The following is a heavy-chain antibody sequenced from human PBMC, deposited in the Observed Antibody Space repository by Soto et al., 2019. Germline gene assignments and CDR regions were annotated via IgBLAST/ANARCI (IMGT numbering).Heavy chain of an antibody. CDR2: IYYSGST. J-gene: IGHJ5*02. Sequence: SETLSLTCTVSGGSISSRSYYWGWIRQPPGKGLEWIGSIYYSGSTNYNPSLKSRVTISVDTSKNHFSLKLSSVTAADTAVYYCATQELGGSYVYTFDPWGQGTLVTVSS. CDR1: GGSISSRSYY. CDR3: ATQELGGSYVYTFDP. D-gene: IGHD1-26*01. V-gene: IGHV4-39*02.